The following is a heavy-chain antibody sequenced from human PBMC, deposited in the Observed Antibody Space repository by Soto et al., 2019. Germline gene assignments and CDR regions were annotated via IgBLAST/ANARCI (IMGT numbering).Heavy chain of an antibody. V-gene: IGHV3-23*01. Sequence: HPGGSLRLSCAASGFTFNSYAMSWVRQAPGKGLEWVSLISGNGGTTNYADSVKGRFTVSRDNSKKTLYLQMDSLRAEDTAVYYCAKGKSHTLFGVDTLFDYWGQGTLVTVSS. CDR3: AKGKSHTLFGVDTLFDY. J-gene: IGHJ4*02. CDR1: GFTFNSYA. CDR2: ISGNGGTT. D-gene: IGHD3-3*01.